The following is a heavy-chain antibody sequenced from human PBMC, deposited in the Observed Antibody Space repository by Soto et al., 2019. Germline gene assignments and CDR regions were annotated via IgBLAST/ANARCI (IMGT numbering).Heavy chain of an antibody. CDR1: NGSISSRSSY. J-gene: IGHJ4*02. CDR3: ARGRFEYSSSPDYDY. V-gene: IGHV4-61*05. D-gene: IGHD6-6*01. CDR2: IYYSGST. Sequence: PSETLSLTCIVSNGSISSRSSYWGWIRQTPGKGLEWIGYIYYSGSTNYNPSLKSRVTISVDTSKNQFSLKLSSVTAADTAVYYCARGRFEYSSSPDYDYWGQGTLVTVSS.